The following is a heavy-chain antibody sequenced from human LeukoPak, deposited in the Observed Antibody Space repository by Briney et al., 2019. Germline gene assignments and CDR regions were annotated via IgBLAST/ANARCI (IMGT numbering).Heavy chain of an antibody. CDR3: TRGVVVVPAAIFAMYYFDY. CDR2: IRSKAYGGTT. V-gene: IGHV3-49*04. D-gene: IGHD2-2*01. Sequence: SGGSLRLSCTASGFTFCDYAMSWVRQAPGKGLEWGGFIRSKAYGGTTEYAASVKGRFTISRDDSKSIAYLQMNSLKTEDTAVYYCTRGVVVVPAAIFAMYYFDYWGQGTLVTVSS. CDR1: GFTFCDYA. J-gene: IGHJ4*02.